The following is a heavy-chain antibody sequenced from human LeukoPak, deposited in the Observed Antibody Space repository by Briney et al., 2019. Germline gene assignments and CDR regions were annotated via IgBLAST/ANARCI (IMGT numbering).Heavy chain of an antibody. J-gene: IGHJ6*02. D-gene: IGHD6-13*01. Sequence: GASVKVSCKASGYTYTGYYMHWVRQAPGQGLEWMGRINPNSGGTNYAQKFQGRVTMTRDTSISTAYMELSRLRSDDTAVYYCARAWGSGPTELPLDKYYYYYYGMDVWGQGTTVTVSS. CDR2: INPNSGGT. V-gene: IGHV1-2*06. CDR3: ARAWGSGPTELPLDKYYYYYYGMDV. CDR1: GYTYTGYY.